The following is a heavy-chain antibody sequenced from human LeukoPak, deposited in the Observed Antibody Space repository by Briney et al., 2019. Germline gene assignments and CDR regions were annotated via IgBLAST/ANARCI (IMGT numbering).Heavy chain of an antibody. V-gene: IGHV3-33*06. J-gene: IGHJ4*01. D-gene: IGHD1-1*01. Sequence: PGGSLRLSCEASGFILNNYGMHWVRQAPGKGLEWVAGTWYDGTNKYYADSVKGRFTISRANSNNTLYLQMSNLRVEDTAVYYCAKGTRGSWSEGFDYWGHGTLVTVSS. CDR3: AKGTRGSWSEGFDY. CDR2: TWYDGTNK. CDR1: GFILNNYG.